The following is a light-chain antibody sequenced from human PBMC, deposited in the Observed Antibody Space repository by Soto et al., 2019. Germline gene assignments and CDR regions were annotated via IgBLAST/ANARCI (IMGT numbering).Light chain of an antibody. J-gene: IGKJ4*01. V-gene: IGKV3-20*01. CDR2: GAS. CDR1: QTVSSSS. CDR3: QQYGSSPLT. Sequence: EIVLTQSPGTLSLSPGERATLSCRASQTVSSSSLAWYHQKPGQAPRLLLYGASTRATGIPDRFSGSGSETDFTLTISRLEPEDFAVYYCQQYGSSPLTFGGGTKVDIK.